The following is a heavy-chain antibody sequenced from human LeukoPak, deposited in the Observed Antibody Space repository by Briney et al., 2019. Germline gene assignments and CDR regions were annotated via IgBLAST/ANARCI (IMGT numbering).Heavy chain of an antibody. Sequence: GGSLRLSCAASGFTFSSYAMSWVRQAPGKGLEWVSAISGSGGSTYYADSVKGRFTISRDNSKNTLYLQMNSLRAEDTAVYYCANIPHYSSSWYYYTFDYWGQGTLATVSS. D-gene: IGHD6-13*01. V-gene: IGHV3-23*01. J-gene: IGHJ4*02. CDR2: ISGSGGST. CDR3: ANIPHYSSSWYYYTFDY. CDR1: GFTFSSYA.